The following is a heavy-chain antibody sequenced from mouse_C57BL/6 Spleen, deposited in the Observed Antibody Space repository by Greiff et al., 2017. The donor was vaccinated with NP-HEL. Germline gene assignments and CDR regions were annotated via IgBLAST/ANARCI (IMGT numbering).Heavy chain of an antibody. Sequence: QVQLQQPGAELVMPGASAKLSCKASGYTFTSYWMHWVKQRPGQGLEWIGEIDPSDSYTNYNQKFKGKSTLTVDKSSSTAYMQLSSLTSEDSAVYYCARLDYGSTYWYFDVWGTGTTVTVSS. V-gene: IGHV1-69*01. CDR3: ARLDYGSTYWYFDV. J-gene: IGHJ1*03. D-gene: IGHD1-1*01. CDR2: IDPSDSYT. CDR1: GYTFTSYW.